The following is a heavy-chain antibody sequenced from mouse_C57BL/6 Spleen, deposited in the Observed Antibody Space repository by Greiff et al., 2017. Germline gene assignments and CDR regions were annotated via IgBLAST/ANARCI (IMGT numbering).Heavy chain of an antibody. Sequence: VQLQQSDAELVKPGASVKISCKVSGYTFTDHTIHWMKQRPEQGLEWIGYIYPRDGSTTYNEKFKGKATLTADKSSSTAYMQLNSLSSEDSAVYFCARVEFITTVEFAYWGQGTLVTVSA. J-gene: IGHJ3*01. CDR1: GYTFTDHT. D-gene: IGHD1-1*01. CDR2: IYPRDGST. V-gene: IGHV1-78*01. CDR3: ARVEFITTVEFAY.